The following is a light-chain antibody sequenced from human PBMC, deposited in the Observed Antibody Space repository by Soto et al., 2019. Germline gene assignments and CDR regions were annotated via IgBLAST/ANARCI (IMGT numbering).Light chain of an antibody. J-gene: IGKJ1*01. Sequence: DIQMTQSPSSLSASIGVRVTITCRASQSIRSYLNWYQQKPGKAPKLLIYAASSLQSGVPSRFSGSGSGTDFNLSISSLQPEDFATYYCQQSYSTPWTFGQGTKAEIK. CDR1: QSIRSY. V-gene: IGKV1-39*01. CDR3: QQSYSTPWT. CDR2: AAS.